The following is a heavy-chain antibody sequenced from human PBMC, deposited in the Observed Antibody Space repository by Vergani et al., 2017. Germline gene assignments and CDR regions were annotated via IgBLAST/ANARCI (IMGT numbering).Heavy chain of an antibody. CDR3: ARGVQYYGSGSYLAY. Sequence: QLQLQESGPGLVKPSETLSLTCTVSGGSISSSSYYWGWIRQPPGKGLEWIGSIYYSGSTYYNPSLKSRVTISVDRSKNQFALKLSSVTAADTAVYYCARGVQYYGSGSYLAYWGQGTLVTVSS. J-gene: IGHJ4*02. CDR1: GGSISSSSYY. D-gene: IGHD3-10*01. CDR2: IYYSGST. V-gene: IGHV4-39*07.